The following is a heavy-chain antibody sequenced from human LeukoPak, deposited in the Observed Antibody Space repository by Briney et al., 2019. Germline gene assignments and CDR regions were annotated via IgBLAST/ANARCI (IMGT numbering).Heavy chain of an antibody. V-gene: IGHV3-48*01. CDR2: IGRDSRTI. CDR3: VRPGGSSNYLDV. CDR1: GFTFSSYS. Sequence: PGGSLRLSCAASGFTFSSYSMNWVRQAPGKGLEWVSYIGRDSRTIFYADSVKGRLIISRDNAKNSLYLQINSLRAEDTAVYYCVRPGGSSNYLDVWGKGTTVTVSS. J-gene: IGHJ6*03. D-gene: IGHD6-6*01.